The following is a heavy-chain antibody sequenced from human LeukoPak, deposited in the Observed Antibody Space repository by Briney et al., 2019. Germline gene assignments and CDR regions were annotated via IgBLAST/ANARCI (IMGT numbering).Heavy chain of an antibody. V-gene: IGHV3-30*02. Sequence: GGSLRFSGTASGFTFSSYGMHRVRQAPGKGLEWVAFIRFDGNNKYYADSVKGRFTISRDNSKNTLYLQMDSLRAEDTAAYYCASSRGINWFDPWGQGTLVTVSS. J-gene: IGHJ5*02. CDR1: GFTFSSYG. D-gene: IGHD2-2*01. CDR3: ASSRGINWFDP. CDR2: IRFDGNNK.